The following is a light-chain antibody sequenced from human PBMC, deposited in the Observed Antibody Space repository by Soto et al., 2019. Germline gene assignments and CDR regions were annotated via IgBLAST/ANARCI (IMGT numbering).Light chain of an antibody. CDR1: QSISTY. V-gene: IGKV1-39*01. CDR2: AAS. J-gene: IGKJ5*01. CDR3: QQTYSNPIT. Sequence: DIQMTQSPSSLSASVGDRVTITCRASQSISTYLNWYQQKPGKAPNLLIYAASTLQSGVPSRFSGSGSGTDFTLTISSLQPEDFATYYCQQTYSNPITFGQGTRLEIK.